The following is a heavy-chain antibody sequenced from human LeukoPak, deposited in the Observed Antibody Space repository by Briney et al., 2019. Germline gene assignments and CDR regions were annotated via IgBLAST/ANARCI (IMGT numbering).Heavy chain of an antibody. V-gene: IGHV3-23*01. D-gene: IGHD3-22*01. CDR3: AERGVVIRVILVGFHKEAYYFDS. CDR2: ISGGGGTT. Sequence: GGSLRLSCAVSGITLSNYGMSWVRQAPGKGLEWVAGISGGGGTTTYADSVKGRFTISRDNPRNILYPQMNSLRAEDTAVYFCAERGVVIRVILVGFHKEAYYFDSWGQGALVTVSS. CDR1: GITLSNYG. J-gene: IGHJ4*02.